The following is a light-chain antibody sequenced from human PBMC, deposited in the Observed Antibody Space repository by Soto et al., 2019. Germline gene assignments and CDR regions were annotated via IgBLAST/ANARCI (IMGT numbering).Light chain of an antibody. CDR2: DAS. J-gene: IGKJ4*01. V-gene: IGKV1-33*01. Sequence: DVQMTQSPSSLSASVRDRVTFTCQASQDIRKYLNWYQQKPGKAPKLLICDASNLEPGVPSRFSGSGSGTYFTFTIHSLQPEDVATYYCQQYDHLSLTFGGGTKVEIK. CDR3: QQYDHLSLT. CDR1: QDIRKY.